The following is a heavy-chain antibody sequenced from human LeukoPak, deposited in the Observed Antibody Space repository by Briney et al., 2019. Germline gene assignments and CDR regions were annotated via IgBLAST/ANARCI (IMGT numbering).Heavy chain of an antibody. Sequence: GGSLRLSCAASGFTFSSYTMNWVRQAPGKGLEWVSFTSSSSSYICYADSVKGRFTISRDNAKNSLYLQMDSLRAEDTAVYYCARVRWLSAAGTKGNFDYWGQGTLGTVSS. CDR3: ARVRWLSAAGTKGNFDY. CDR2: TSSSSSYI. V-gene: IGHV3-21*01. D-gene: IGHD6-13*01. J-gene: IGHJ4*02. CDR1: GFTFSSYT.